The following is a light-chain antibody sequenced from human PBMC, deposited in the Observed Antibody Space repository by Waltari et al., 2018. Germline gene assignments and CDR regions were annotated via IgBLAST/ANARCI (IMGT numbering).Light chain of an antibody. Sequence: QSPRLLIYAVSNRATGIPARFSGSGSETDFTLTISSLQPEDFAVYYCQQRRTWPLTFGGGTRVQI. CDR2: AVS. CDR3: QQRRTWPLT. V-gene: IGKV3-11*01. J-gene: IGKJ4*01.